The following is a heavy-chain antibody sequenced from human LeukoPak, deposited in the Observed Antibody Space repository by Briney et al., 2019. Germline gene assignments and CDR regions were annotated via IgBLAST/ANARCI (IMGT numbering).Heavy chain of an antibody. D-gene: IGHD6-13*01. CDR1: GFTFSSYA. Sequence: PGGSLRLSCAASGFTFSSYAMHWVRQAPGKGLEWVAVISYDGSNKYYADSVKGRFTISRDNSKNTLYLQMNSLRAEDTAVYYCARDYLAAAGTILDYWGQGALVTVSS. CDR3: ARDYLAAAGTILDY. V-gene: IGHV3-30-3*01. J-gene: IGHJ4*02. CDR2: ISYDGSNK.